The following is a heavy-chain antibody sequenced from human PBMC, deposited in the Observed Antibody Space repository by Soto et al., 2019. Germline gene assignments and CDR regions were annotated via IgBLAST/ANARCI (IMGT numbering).Heavy chain of an antibody. CDR2: ISGSGGDT. Sequence: EVQTLETGGGLVQPGGSLRLSCAASGFSISSYAMSWVRQAPGKGLEWVSDISGSGGDTQYADSVKGRFTISRDISKNTLYLQMNSLRADDPAVYYRAKDRFLVVVAATPGFWGQGTLVTVSS. D-gene: IGHD2-15*01. CDR1: GFSISSYA. CDR3: AKDRFLVVVAATPGF. J-gene: IGHJ4*02. V-gene: IGHV3-23*01.